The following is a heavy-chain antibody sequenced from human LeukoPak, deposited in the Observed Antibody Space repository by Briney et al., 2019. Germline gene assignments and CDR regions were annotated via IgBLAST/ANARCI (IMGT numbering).Heavy chain of an antibody. CDR3: ARRGYYYDSRGYYYFDY. D-gene: IGHD3-22*01. CDR2: IHHSGST. V-gene: IGHV4-59*01. J-gene: IGHJ4*02. Sequence: SETLSLTCTVSGGSIRSYYWGWIRQPPGKRLEWIGDIHHSGSTDYNPSLKSRVTISVDTSKNQFSLKLSSVTAADTAVYHCARRGYYYDSRGYYYFDYWGQGTLVTVSS. CDR1: GGSIRSYY.